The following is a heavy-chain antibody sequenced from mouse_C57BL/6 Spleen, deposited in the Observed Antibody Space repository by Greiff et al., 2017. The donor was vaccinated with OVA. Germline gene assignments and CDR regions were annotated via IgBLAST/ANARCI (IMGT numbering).Heavy chain of an antibody. V-gene: IGHV1-55*01. J-gene: IGHJ4*01. CDR2: IYPGSGST. D-gene: IGHD1-1*01. Sequence: QVQLQQSGAELVKPGASVKMSCKASGYTFTSYWITWVKQRPGQGLEWIGDIYPGSGSTNYNEKFKSKATLTVDTSSSTAYMQLSSLTSEDSAVYYCAREDYYGSTSYAMDYWGQGTSVTVSS. CDR3: AREDYYGSTSYAMDY. CDR1: GYTFTSYW.